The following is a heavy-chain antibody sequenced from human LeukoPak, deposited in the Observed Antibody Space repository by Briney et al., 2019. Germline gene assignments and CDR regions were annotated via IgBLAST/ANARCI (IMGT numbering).Heavy chain of an antibody. CDR2: IKEDGSEK. CDR3: ARTLRGGGALDY. Sequence: PGGSLRLSCAASGFTFSNYWLNWVRQAPGKGLEWVANIKEDGSEKYYVDSVKGRFTISRDNAKNSLFLQMNSLRAEDMAVYYCARTLRGGGALDYWGQGTLVTVSS. J-gene: IGHJ4*02. V-gene: IGHV3-7*03. D-gene: IGHD3-16*01. CDR1: GFTFSNYW.